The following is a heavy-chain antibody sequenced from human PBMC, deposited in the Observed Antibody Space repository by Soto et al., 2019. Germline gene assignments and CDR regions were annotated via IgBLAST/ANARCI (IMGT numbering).Heavy chain of an antibody. J-gene: IGHJ4*02. Sequence: QVQLVESGGGLVKPGGSLRLSCAASGFSFSDYYMSWIRQAPGKGLECVSYITHSGSIIHYADSVKGRFTISRDNTKTSLYLQMNGLRAEDTAVYYCAGLAVAGTHYFDNWGQGTRFTVSS. V-gene: IGHV3-11*01. CDR2: ITHSGSII. CDR1: GFSFSDYY. CDR3: AGLAVAGTHYFDN. D-gene: IGHD6-19*01.